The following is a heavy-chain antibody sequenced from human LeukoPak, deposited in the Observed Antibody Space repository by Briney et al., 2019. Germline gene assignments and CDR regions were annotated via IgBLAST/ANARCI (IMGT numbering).Heavy chain of an antibody. CDR2: IYYSGST. V-gene: IGHV4-30-4*01. D-gene: IGHD6-13*01. CDR3: ARGIAAAGTTSSYYFDY. Sequence: SETLSLTCTVSGGPISSGDYYWSWIRQPPGKGLEWFGYIYYSGSTYYNPSLKSRVTISVDTSKNQFSLKLSSVTAADTAVYYCARGIAAAGTTSSYYFDYWGQGTLVTVSS. CDR1: GGPISSGDYY. J-gene: IGHJ4*02.